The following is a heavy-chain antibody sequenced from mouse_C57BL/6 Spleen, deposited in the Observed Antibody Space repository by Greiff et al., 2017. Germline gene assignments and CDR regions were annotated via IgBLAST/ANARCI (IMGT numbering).Heavy chain of an antibody. CDR2: INPSNGGT. Sequence: QVQLKQPGTELVKPGASVKLSCKASGYTFTSYWMHWVKQRPGQGLEWIGNINPSNGGTNYNEKFKSKATLTVDKSSSTAYMQLSSLTSEDSAVYYSARGGVTTVGEGAGFAYWGQGTLVTVSA. CDR1: GYTFTSYW. J-gene: IGHJ3*01. V-gene: IGHV1-53*01. D-gene: IGHD1-1*01. CDR3: ARGGVTTVGEGAGFAY.